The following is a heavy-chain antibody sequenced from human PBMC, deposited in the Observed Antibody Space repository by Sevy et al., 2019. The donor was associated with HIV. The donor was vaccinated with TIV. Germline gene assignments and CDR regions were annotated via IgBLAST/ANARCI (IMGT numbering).Heavy chain of an antibody. J-gene: IGHJ3*02. D-gene: IGHD3-22*01. CDR3: ARWGDYYDSSGYHAGDAFDI. V-gene: IGHV4-59*01. CDR1: GGSISSYY. CDR2: IYYSGST. Sequence: SETLSLTCTVSGGSISSYYWSWIRQPPGKGLEWIGYIYYSGSTNYNPSLKSQVTISVDTSKNHFSLKLSSVTAADTAMDYCARWGDYYDSSGYHAGDAFDIWGQGTMVTVSS.